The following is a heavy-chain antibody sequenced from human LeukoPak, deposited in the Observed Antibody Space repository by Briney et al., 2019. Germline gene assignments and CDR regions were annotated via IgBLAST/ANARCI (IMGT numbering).Heavy chain of an antibody. V-gene: IGHV4-59*12. CDR3: ARDHVTMVRGVIGGWFDP. D-gene: IGHD3-10*01. CDR1: GGSISSYY. Sequence: SETLSLTCTVSGGSISSYYWSWIRQPPGKGLEWIGYIYYSGSTNYNPSLKSRVTISVDTSKNQFSLKLSSVTAADTAVYYCARDHVTMVRGVIGGWFDPWGQGTLVTVSS. CDR2: IYYSGST. J-gene: IGHJ5*02.